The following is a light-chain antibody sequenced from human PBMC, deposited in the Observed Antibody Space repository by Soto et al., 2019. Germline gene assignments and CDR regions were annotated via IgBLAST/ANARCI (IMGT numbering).Light chain of an antibody. Sequence: DIQMTQSPSTLSAYVGDRVTIICRASQSISSWLAWYQQKPGKAPKLLISKASNLDSGVPSRFSGSGSGTEFNLTISSLQPEDFATYYCQQYNSFIWTFGRGTKVDIK. CDR3: QQYNSFIWT. CDR2: KAS. V-gene: IGKV1-5*03. CDR1: QSISSW. J-gene: IGKJ1*01.